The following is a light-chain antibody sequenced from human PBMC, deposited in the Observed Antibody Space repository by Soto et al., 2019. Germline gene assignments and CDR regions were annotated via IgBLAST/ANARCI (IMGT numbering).Light chain of an antibody. CDR1: QSVRTN. V-gene: IGKV3-15*01. Sequence: EIVMTQSPATLRVSPGETVTLSCRASQSVRTNLAWYQHKPGQSPRLLMYGASNRATGFPARFSGSGSGTEFTLTISSLQSEDFAVYYCQHRTSRYTFGQGTKVDIK. CDR2: GAS. J-gene: IGKJ2*01. CDR3: QHRTSRYT.